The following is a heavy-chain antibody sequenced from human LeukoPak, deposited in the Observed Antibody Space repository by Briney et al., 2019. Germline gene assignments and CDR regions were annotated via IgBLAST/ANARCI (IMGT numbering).Heavy chain of an antibody. CDR2: FYSGGST. V-gene: IGHV3-66*01. D-gene: IGHD4-17*01. Sequence: GGSLRLSCVASGFTVSSNYMSWVRQAPGKGLEWVSMFYSGGSTFYADSVKGRFTIARDSSKNTLYLQMNTLRAEDTAVYYCARDYGDYVDAFDIWGQGTMVTVSS. CDR3: ARDYGDYVDAFDI. J-gene: IGHJ3*02. CDR1: GFTVSSNY.